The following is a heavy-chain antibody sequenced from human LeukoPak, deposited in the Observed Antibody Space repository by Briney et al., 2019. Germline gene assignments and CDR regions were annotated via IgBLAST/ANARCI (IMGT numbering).Heavy chain of an antibody. V-gene: IGHV3-21*01. CDR1: GFTFSSYS. D-gene: IGHD3-22*01. J-gene: IGHJ3*02. Sequence: GGSLRLSCAASGFTFSSYSMNWVRQAPGKGLEWVSSISSSSSHIYYADSVKGRFTISRDNAKNSLYLQVNSLRAEDTAVYYCVRDHHRRLYDSQARDTFDIWGQGTMVTVSS. CDR3: VRDHHRRLYDSQARDTFDI. CDR2: ISSSSSHI.